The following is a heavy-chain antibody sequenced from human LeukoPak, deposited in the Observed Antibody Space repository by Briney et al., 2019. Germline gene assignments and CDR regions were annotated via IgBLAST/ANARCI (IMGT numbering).Heavy chain of an antibody. V-gene: IGHV3-21*01. D-gene: IGHD2-15*01. CDR3: ARGADGVSSNSRGWFDP. CDR1: GFTFSSYG. CDR2: ISTSSSYI. Sequence: GGSLRLSCAASGFTFSSYGMSWVRQAPGKGLEWVSSISTSSSYIYYADSVRGRFTISRDNAKNSLYLQMNSLRAEDTAVYSCARGADGVSSNSRGWFDPWGQGTLVTVSS. J-gene: IGHJ5*02.